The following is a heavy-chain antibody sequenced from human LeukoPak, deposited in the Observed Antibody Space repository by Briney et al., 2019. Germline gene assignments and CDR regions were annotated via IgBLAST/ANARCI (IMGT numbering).Heavy chain of an antibody. CDR1: GGSISSGSYY. Sequence: PSETLSLTCTVSGGSISSGSYYWSWIRQPAGKGLEWIGRIYTSGSTNYNPSLKSRVTISVDTSKNQFSLKLSSVTAADTAVYYCARDSSGWKSNGAFDIWGQGTMVTVSP. CDR3: ARDSSGWKSNGAFDI. CDR2: IYTSGST. D-gene: IGHD6-19*01. V-gene: IGHV4-61*02. J-gene: IGHJ3*02.